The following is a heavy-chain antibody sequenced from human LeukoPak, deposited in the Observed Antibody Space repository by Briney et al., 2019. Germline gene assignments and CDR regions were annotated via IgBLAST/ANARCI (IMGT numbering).Heavy chain of an antibody. CDR2: ISSSSGTI. V-gene: IGHV3-48*01. CDR3: ARAANWSPFDY. J-gene: IGHJ4*02. Sequence: GGSLRLSCTASGFTLSSYSMNWVRQAPGKGLEWVSYISSSSGTIYYADSVKGRLTISRDNAKNSLYLQINSLRAEDTAVYYCARAANWSPFDYWGQGTLVTVSS. D-gene: IGHD1-20*01. CDR1: GFTLSSYS.